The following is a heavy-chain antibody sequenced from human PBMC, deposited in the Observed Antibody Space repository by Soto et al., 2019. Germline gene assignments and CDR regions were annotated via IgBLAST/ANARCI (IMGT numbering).Heavy chain of an antibody. J-gene: IGHJ4*02. CDR2: INHSGST. D-gene: IGHD3-9*01. Sequence: PSDTLSLTCAVYGGSFSGYYWSWIRQPPGKGLEWIGEINHSGSTNYNPSLKSRVTISVDTSKNQFSLKLSSVTAADTAVYYCARGPFYDILTGLKFFVHYFDYWGQGTLVTVSS. V-gene: IGHV4-34*01. CDR3: ARGPFYDILTGLKFFVHYFDY. CDR1: GGSFSGYY.